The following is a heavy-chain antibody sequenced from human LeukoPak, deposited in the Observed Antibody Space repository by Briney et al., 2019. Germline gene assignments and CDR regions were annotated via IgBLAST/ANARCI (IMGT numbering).Heavy chain of an antibody. J-gene: IGHJ4*02. V-gene: IGHV3-23*01. CDR3: AKDIRSLAIGLIDY. CDR1: GFTFSSYA. D-gene: IGHD2/OR15-2a*01. CDR2: ISGSGGST. Sequence: PGGSLRLSCAASGFTFSSYAMSWVRQAPGKGLEWVSAISGSGGSTYYADSVEGRFTISRDNSKSTLYLQMNSLRAEDTAVYYCAKDIRSLAIGLIDYWGQGTLVTVSS.